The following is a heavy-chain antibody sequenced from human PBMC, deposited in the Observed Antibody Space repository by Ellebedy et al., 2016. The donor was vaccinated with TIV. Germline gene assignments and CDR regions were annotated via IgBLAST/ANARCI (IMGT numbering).Heavy chain of an antibody. CDR3: ARAIYDFSGIDV. D-gene: IGHD3-3*01. Sequence: SETLSLTCAVSGGSISSGYYPWNWIRQPPGTGLEWVGYIYHGGSTYYNPSLQSRVTISLDRSKIHFSLRLSSVTAADTAVYYCARAIYDFSGIDVWGQGTTVTVSS. V-gene: IGHV4-30-2*01. CDR2: IYHGGST. J-gene: IGHJ6*02. CDR1: GGSISSGYYP.